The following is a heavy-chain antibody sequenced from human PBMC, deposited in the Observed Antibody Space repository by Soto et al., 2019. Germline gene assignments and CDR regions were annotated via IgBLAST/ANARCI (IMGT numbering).Heavy chain of an antibody. D-gene: IGHD4-4*01. Sequence: QVQLVESGGGVVQPGRSLRLSCAASGFTFSSYGMHWVRQAPGKGLEWVAVISYDGSNKYYADSVKGRFTISRDNSKNKLYLQMNSLRAEDTAVYYCAKEVPLYSNYAHLYGMDVWGQGTTVTVSS. J-gene: IGHJ6*02. CDR1: GFTFSSYG. CDR3: AKEVPLYSNYAHLYGMDV. V-gene: IGHV3-30*18. CDR2: ISYDGSNK.